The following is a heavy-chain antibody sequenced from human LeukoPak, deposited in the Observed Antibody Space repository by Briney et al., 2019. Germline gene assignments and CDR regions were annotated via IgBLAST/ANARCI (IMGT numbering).Heavy chain of an antibody. CDR3: AKDRGATAY. CDR1: GFTFSSYA. V-gene: IGHV3-23*01. D-gene: IGHD1-26*01. J-gene: IGHJ4*02. CDR2: ISGSGGST. Sequence: GGSLRLSCAASGFTFSSYAMSWVRQAPGQGLEWSSAISGSGGSTYYADYVKGRFTISRDNSKNTLYLQMSGLRAEDTAVYYCAKDRGATAYWGQGTLVTVSS.